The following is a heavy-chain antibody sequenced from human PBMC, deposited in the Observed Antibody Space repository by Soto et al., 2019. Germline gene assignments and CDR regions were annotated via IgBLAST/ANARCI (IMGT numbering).Heavy chain of an antibody. V-gene: IGHV1-18*04. J-gene: IGHJ4*02. CDR3: ARSCSGGSCNSAY. CDR2: ISPFTGDT. Sequence: GASVKVSCKASGYTFTNYGINWVRQAPGQGLEWMGWISPFTGDTHYTQSLQGRITMTTDTSTSTAYMELRSLRSADTAVYYCARSCSGGSCNSAYWGQGTLVTVSS. D-gene: IGHD2-15*01. CDR1: GYTFTNYG.